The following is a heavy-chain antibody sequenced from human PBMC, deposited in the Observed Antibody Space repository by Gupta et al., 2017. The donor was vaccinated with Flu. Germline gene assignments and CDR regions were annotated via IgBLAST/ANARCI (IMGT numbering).Heavy chain of an antibody. Sequence: MSWVRQAPGKGLEWVANIKPDGSEKYYVGSVKGRFSISRDNAKNSLYLQMNSLRAEDTAVYYCAKNGRTFEYCGQGTLVTVSS. D-gene: IGHD1-26*01. J-gene: IGHJ4*02. CDR2: IKPDGSEK. CDR3: AKNGRTFEY. V-gene: IGHV3-7*01.